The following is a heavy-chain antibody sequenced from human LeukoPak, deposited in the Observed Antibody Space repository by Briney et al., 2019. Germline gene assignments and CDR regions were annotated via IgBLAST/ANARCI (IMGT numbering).Heavy chain of an antibody. V-gene: IGHV3-21*01. J-gene: IGHJ4*02. Sequence: GGTLRLSCAASGFSFSNYGTNWVRQAPGKGLEWVSSISTSSIYIYYADSVKGRFTVSRDNAKNSLYLQMNSLRAEDTAVYYCASQEEAVWPEPLDYWGQGTLVTVSS. CDR3: ASQEEAVWPEPLDY. CDR2: ISTSSIYI. CDR1: GFSFSNYG. D-gene: IGHD1-14*01.